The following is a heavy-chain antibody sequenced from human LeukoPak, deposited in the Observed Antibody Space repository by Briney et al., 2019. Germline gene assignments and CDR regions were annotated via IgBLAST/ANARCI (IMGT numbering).Heavy chain of an antibody. J-gene: IGHJ4*02. CDR2: VGISGDT. Sequence: GGSLRLSCAASGFTFRSYDMHWVRQVTGKGLEWVSAVGISGDTYYAGSVKGRSTISRENAKNSLYLRMNSLTAGDTAVYYCVRGGIQVSGIDEIDYWGQGTLVTVSS. CDR3: VRGGIQVSGIDEIDY. V-gene: IGHV3-13*01. CDR1: GFTFRSYD. D-gene: IGHD6-19*01.